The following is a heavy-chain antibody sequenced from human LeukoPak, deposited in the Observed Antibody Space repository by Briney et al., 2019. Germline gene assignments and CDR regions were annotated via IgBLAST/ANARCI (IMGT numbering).Heavy chain of an antibody. CDR2: ISAYNGNT. Sequence: ASVKVSCKASGYTFTGYYMHWVRQAPGQGLEWMGWISAYNGNTNYAQKLQGRVTMTTDTSTSTAYMELRSLRSDDTAVYYCARDLLLFHYMDVWGKGTTVTISS. CDR3: ARDLLLFHYMDV. V-gene: IGHV1-18*04. J-gene: IGHJ6*03. D-gene: IGHD2-21*02. CDR1: GYTFTGYY.